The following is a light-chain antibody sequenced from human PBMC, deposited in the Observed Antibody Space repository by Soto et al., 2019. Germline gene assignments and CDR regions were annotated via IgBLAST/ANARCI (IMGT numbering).Light chain of an antibody. V-gene: IGKV2-24*01. CDR1: QSLVHNDGNTY. J-gene: IGKJ1*01. Sequence: DVVMTQSPVSLPVTLGQPASISCRSSQSLVHNDGNTYLSWFQQRPGQPPRLLIYKVSDRFYGVPDRFSGSGAGTDFTLTISRVEAEDAGVYYCMQATQSTWTFGQGTKVDIK. CDR3: MQATQSTWT. CDR2: KVS.